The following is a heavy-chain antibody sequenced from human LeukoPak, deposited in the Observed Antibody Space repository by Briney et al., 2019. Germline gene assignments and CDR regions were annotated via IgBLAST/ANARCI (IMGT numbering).Heavy chain of an antibody. V-gene: IGHV4-30-4*08. Sequence: PSESLSLTCTVSGGSISGGAYYWSWIRQHPGKGLEWIGYMYYSGNSYYNPSLKSRVTISVDTSKNQFSLQMNSVTAADTAVFYCARLAMYSSGWSILDYWGQGALVTVSS. CDR2: MYYSGNS. CDR1: GGSISGGAYY. CDR3: ARLAMYSSGWSILDY. D-gene: IGHD6-19*01. J-gene: IGHJ4*02.